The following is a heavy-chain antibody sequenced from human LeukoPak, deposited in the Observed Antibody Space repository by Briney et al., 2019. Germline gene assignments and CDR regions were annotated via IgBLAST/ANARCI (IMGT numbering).Heavy chain of an antibody. Sequence: SETLSLTCTVSGGSISGYYWSWIRQPPGKGLEWIGYIYYSGSTNYNPSLKSRVTMSVDTSKNQLSLKMTSVTAADTAVYYCARFSYSGSFYYWGKGTLVTVSS. D-gene: IGHD1-26*01. CDR1: GGSISGYY. J-gene: IGHJ4*02. CDR3: ARFSYSGSFYY. CDR2: IYYSGST. V-gene: IGHV4-59*01.